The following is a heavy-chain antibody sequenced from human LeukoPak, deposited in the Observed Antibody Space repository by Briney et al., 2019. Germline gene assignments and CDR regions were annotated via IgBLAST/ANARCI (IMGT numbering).Heavy chain of an antibody. CDR1: GFTFSSTS. Sequence: PGGSLRLSCSASGFTFSSTSMHWVRQAPGKGLECVSGITSNGGSTYYTDSVKGRFTISRDNSKNTLNLQMSSLRAEDTAVYYCMKVGKLGDYWGQGTLVTVSS. V-gene: IGHV3-64D*09. CDR3: MKVGKLGDY. D-gene: IGHD1-26*01. CDR2: ITSNGGST. J-gene: IGHJ4*02.